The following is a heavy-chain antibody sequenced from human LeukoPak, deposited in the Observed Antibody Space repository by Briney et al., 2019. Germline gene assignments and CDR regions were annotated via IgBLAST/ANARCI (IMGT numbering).Heavy chain of an antibody. Sequence: GGSLRLSCAASGFTFSSYSINWVRQAPGKGLEWVSSISSSSSYIYYADSVKGRFTISRDNSKNTLYLQLDSLRADDTAVYFCARDSIRQQLYFFDYRGRGTLVTVSS. D-gene: IGHD6-13*01. CDR1: GFTFSSYS. CDR3: ARDSIRQQLYFFDY. V-gene: IGHV3-21*01. CDR2: ISSSSSYI. J-gene: IGHJ4*02.